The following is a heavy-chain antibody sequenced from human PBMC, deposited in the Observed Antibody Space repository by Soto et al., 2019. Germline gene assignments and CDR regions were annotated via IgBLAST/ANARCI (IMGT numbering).Heavy chain of an antibody. CDR1: GFNFGNNW. J-gene: IGHJ4*02. Sequence: EVQLVESGGGLVQPGGSLRLSCAASGFNFGNNWMHWVRQAPGKGLEWVSRMNSDGRTTNYADSVKGRFTVSRDNAKNTLYLQMNSLRVEDTAVYYCATAEVDYWGPGTLVTVSS. CDR3: ATAEVDY. V-gene: IGHV3-74*01. CDR2: MNSDGRTT.